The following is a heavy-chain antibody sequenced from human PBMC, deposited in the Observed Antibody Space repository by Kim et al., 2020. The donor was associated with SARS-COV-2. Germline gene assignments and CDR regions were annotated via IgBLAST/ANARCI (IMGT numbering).Heavy chain of an antibody. V-gene: IGHV4-31*01. J-gene: IGHJ4*01. CDR1: GSSIDSGGYY. Sequence: SETLSLTCTVSGSSIDSGGYYWTWIRQHPGKGLEWVGYTYYNGNTHYNSFLQRQVTFSVESSKNHFPLILKHVTAAETAVYYWARWKFYGWGGYGFYYWG. CDR3: ARWKFYGWGGYGFYY. CDR2: TYYNGNT. D-gene: IGHD3-10*01.